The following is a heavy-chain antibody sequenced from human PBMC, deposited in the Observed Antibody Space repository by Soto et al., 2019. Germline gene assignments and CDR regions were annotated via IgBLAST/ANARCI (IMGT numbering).Heavy chain of an antibody. J-gene: IGHJ4*02. CDR1: GFTFSSYA. D-gene: IGHD3-3*01. Sequence: GGSLRLSCAASGFTFSSYAMHWVRQAPGKGLEWVAVISYDGSNKYYADSVKGRFTISRDNSKNTLYLQMNSLRAEDTAVYYCARESGSAIFGVVPCMGEYFHYRGQGPLVTVSS. CDR3: ARESGSAIFGVVPCMGEYFHY. CDR2: ISYDGSNK. V-gene: IGHV3-30-3*01.